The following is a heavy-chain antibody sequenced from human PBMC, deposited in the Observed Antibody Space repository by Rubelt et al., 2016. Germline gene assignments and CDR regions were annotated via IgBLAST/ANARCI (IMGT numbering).Heavy chain of an antibody. J-gene: IGHJ6*02. CDR1: GGSISSSSYY. CDR3: ARRYDRSGYYSLLYGMDV. CDR2: IYYSGST. D-gene: IGHD3-22*01. Sequence: QLQLQESGPGLVKPSETLSLTCTVSGGSISSSSYYWGWIRQPPGKGLEWIGSIYYSGSTYYNPSLKSRGTISGDTAKTQFSLKRSSVTAADTAVYYWARRYDRSGYYSLLYGMDVWGQGTTVTVSS. V-gene: IGHV4-39*01.